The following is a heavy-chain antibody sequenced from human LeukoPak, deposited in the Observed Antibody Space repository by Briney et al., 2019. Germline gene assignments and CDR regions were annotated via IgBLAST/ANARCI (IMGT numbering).Heavy chain of an antibody. Sequence: GESLKISCKTSGYSFPIYWIGWVRQMPGKGLEWMGIIYPADSETIYSPSFQGQVTISADKSTNTAYLQWSSLKASDNAMYYCARRQTAESCTRNPDCYFDSWGQGTLVTVSS. V-gene: IGHV5-51*01. CDR1: GYSFPIYW. D-gene: IGHD2/OR15-2a*01. CDR3: ARRQTAESCTRNPDCYFDS. J-gene: IGHJ4*02. CDR2: IYPADSET.